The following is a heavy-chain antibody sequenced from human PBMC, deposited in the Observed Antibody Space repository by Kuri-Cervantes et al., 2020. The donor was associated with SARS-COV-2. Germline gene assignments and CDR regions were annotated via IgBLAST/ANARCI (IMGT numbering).Heavy chain of an antibody. Sequence: GGSLRLSCAASGFTFSDYYMSWIRRAPGKGLEWVSYISSSSSYTNYADSVKGRFTISRDNAENSLYLQMNSLRAEDTAVYYCASFGSGWYDDAFDIWGQGTMVTVSS. CDR2: ISSSSSYT. V-gene: IGHV3-11*03. CDR1: GFTFSDYY. J-gene: IGHJ3*02. D-gene: IGHD6-19*01. CDR3: ASFGSGWYDDAFDI.